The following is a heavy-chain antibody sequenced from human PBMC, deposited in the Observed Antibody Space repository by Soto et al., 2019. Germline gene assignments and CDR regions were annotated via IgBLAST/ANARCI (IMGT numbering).Heavy chain of an antibody. CDR1: GASISGFY. V-gene: IGHV4-4*07. Sequence: SETLSLTCTVSGASISGFYWSWIRKSAGKGLEWIGRIYATGTTDYNPSLKSGVMMSVDTSKKPFSLKLRSVTAADTAVYYCVRDGTKTLRDWFDPWGQGISVTVSS. D-gene: IGHD1-1*01. CDR3: VRDGTKTLRDWFDP. CDR2: IYATGTT. J-gene: IGHJ5*02.